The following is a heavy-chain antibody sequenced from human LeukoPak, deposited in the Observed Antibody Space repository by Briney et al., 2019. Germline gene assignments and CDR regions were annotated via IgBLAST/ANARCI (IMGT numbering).Heavy chain of an antibody. CDR3: AKDRVRLEVVPFCY. D-gene: IGHD2-2*01. CDR2: ICSSGSNT. V-gene: IGHV3-11*01. Sequence: PGGALRLSCAASGFTFSDYYMSWIRQAPGRGVEGVSYICSSGSNTYYADSVKGRFIISRHNAPNSLYLQMNSMRAGDRAVYDCAKDRVRLEVVPFCYWGQGTLVTVAS. CDR1: GFTFSDYY. J-gene: IGHJ4*02.